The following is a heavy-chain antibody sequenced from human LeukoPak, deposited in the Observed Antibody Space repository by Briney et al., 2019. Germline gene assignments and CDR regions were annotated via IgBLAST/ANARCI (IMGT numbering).Heavy chain of an antibody. CDR2: INPNSGGT. CDR3: ARVDTAMVPGGYYYGMDV. V-gene: IGHV1-2*02. D-gene: IGHD5-18*01. J-gene: IGHJ6*02. Sequence: GASVKVSRKASEYTFTGYYMHWVRQAPGQGLEWMGWINPNSGGTNYAQKFQGRVTMTRDTYISTAYMELSRLRSDDTAVYYCARVDTAMVPGGYYYGMDVWGQGTTVTVSS. CDR1: EYTFTGYY.